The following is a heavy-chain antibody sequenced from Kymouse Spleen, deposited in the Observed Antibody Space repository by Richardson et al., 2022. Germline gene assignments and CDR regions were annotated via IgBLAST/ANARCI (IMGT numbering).Heavy chain of an antibody. CDR2: ISYDGSNK. Sequence: QVQLVESGGGVVQPGRSLRLSCAASGFTFSSYGMHWVRQAPGKGLEWVAVISYDGSNKYYADSVKGRFTISRDNSKNTLYLQMNSLRAEDTAVYYCAKGAMVRGVPYFDYWGQGTLVTVSS. CDR1: GFTFSSYG. V-gene: IGHV3-30*18. D-gene: IGHD3-10*01. CDR3: AKGAMVRGVPYFDY. J-gene: IGHJ4*02.